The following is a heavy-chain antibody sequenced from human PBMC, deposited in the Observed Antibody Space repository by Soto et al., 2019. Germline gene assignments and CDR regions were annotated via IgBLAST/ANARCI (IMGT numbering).Heavy chain of an antibody. CDR3: ARWGTTGGLDV. CDR2: TSYDGSNN. D-gene: IGHD3-16*01. CDR1: GFTFRSYF. J-gene: IGHJ4*02. V-gene: IGHV3-33*05. Sequence: QVQLVESGGGVVQPGTSLRLSCVGSGFTFRSYFIHWVRQAPGKGLEWVALTSYDGSNNFYGDSVKGRFTISRDNCRNTVELQMDSLRLEDTALYYGARWGTTGGLDVWGQGTLVSVSS.